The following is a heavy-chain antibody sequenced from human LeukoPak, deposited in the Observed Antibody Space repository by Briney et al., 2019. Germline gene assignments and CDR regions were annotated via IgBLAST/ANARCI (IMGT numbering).Heavy chain of an antibody. CDR3: ARGYSGSHYYFDY. D-gene: IGHD1-26*01. J-gene: IGHJ4*02. Sequence: GGSLRLSCAASGFTFSSYGMSWVRQAPGKGLEWVSAISGSGGSTYYADSVKGRFTISRDNSKNTLYLQMNSLRAEDTALYHCARGYSGSHYYFDYWGQGTLVTVSS. V-gene: IGHV3-23*01. CDR2: ISGSGGST. CDR1: GFTFSSYG.